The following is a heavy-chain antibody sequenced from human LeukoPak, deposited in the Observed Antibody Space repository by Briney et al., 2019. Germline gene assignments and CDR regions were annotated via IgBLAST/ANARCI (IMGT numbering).Heavy chain of an antibody. D-gene: IGHD2-15*01. CDR3: ARGDCSGGSCFGFGDYYSYMDV. CDR2: IIPIFGTA. CDR1: GGTFSSYA. Sequence: GASVKVSCKASGGTFSSYAISWVRQAPGQGLEWMGGIIPIFGTANYAQKFQGRVTITADESTTPAYMELSSLRSQDPDVYYCARGDCSGGSCFGFGDYYSYMDVWGKGTRVTVSS. J-gene: IGHJ6*03. V-gene: IGHV1-69*13.